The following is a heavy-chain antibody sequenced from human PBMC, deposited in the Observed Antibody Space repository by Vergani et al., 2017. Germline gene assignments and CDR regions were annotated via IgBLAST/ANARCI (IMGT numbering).Heavy chain of an antibody. CDR1: GFTFSSCA. CDR3: VKDPRDIVAVPGPHEY. J-gene: IGHJ4*02. Sequence: EVQLLESGGGLVQPGGSLRLSCAASGFTFSSCAMSWVRQAPGKGLEWVSSISVTDGRTYYADSVKGRFTISRDNSKNTLYLQSNSLSAEEPAVYFCVKDPRDIVAVPGPHEYWGQGTLVTVSS. V-gene: IGHV3-23*01. D-gene: IGHD2-2*01. CDR2: ISVTDGRT.